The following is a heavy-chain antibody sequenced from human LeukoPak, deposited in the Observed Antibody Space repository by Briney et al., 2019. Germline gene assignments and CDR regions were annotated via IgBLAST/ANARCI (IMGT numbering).Heavy chain of an antibody. CDR1: GFTFSSYG. D-gene: IGHD3-16*01. Sequence: GGSLRLSCAASGFTFSSYGIHWVRQAPGKGLEWVAVISYDGSSKYYADSVKGRFTISRDNSKNTLFLQMNSLRAEDTALYYCARESGWGGYDIGLWGQGTLVTVSS. J-gene: IGHJ5*02. CDR2: ISYDGSSK. CDR3: ARESGWGGYDIGL. V-gene: IGHV3-30*03.